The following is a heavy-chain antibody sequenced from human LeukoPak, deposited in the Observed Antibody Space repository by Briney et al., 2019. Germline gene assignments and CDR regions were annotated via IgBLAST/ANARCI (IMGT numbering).Heavy chain of an antibody. V-gene: IGHV3-30*04. CDR3: ARGNFYSGSGSSPLDY. D-gene: IGHD3-10*01. CDR1: GFTFSSYA. J-gene: IGHJ4*02. CDR2: ISYDGSNK. Sequence: GRSLRLSCAASGFTFSSYAMHWVRQAPGKGLEGVAVISYDGSNKYYADSVKGRFTISRDNAKNTLFLQLNTLRAEDTAVYYCARGNFYSGSGSSPLDYWGQGTLVTVSS.